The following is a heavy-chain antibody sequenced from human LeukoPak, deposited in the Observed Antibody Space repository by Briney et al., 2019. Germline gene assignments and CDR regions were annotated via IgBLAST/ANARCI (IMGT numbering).Heavy chain of an antibody. CDR3: ARDRRCSGGSCETPYYGMDV. CDR2: ISSSSSYI. Sequence: PGGSLRLSCAASGFTFSSYSMNWVRQAPGKGLEWVSSISSSSSYIYYADSVKGRFTISRDNAKNSLYLQMNSLRAEDTAVYYCARDRRCSGGSCETPYYGMDVWCQGTTVTVSS. V-gene: IGHV3-21*01. J-gene: IGHJ6*02. CDR1: GFTFSSYS. D-gene: IGHD2-15*01.